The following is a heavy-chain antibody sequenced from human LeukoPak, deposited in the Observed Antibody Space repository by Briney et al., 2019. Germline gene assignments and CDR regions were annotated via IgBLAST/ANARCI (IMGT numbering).Heavy chain of an antibody. CDR3: ARDSSEDGSGRS. CDR1: GYTFTSYD. D-gene: IGHD3-10*01. J-gene: IGHJ5*02. V-gene: IGHV1-8*01. CDR2: MNPNSGNT. Sequence: ASVKVSCKASGYTFTSYDINWVRQATGQGLEWMGWMNPNSGNTGYAQKFQDRVTMTRNASISTAYMELSSLRSEDTAVYYCARDSSEDGSGRSWGQGTLVTVSS.